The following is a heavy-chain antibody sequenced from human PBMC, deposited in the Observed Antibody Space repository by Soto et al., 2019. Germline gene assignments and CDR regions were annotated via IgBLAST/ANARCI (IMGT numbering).Heavy chain of an antibody. V-gene: IGHV5-51*01. Sequence: RGESLKISCKGSGYSFTSYWIGWVRQMPGKGLEWMGIIYPGDSDTRYSPSFQGQVTISADKSISTAYLQWSSLKASDTAMYYCARLGSIAARSYYYGMDVWGQGTTVTVSS. D-gene: IGHD6-6*01. J-gene: IGHJ6*02. CDR1: GYSFTSYW. CDR2: IYPGDSDT. CDR3: ARLGSIAARSYYYGMDV.